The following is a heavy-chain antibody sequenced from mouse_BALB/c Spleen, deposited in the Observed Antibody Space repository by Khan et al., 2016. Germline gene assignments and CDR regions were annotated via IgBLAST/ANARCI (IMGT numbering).Heavy chain of an antibody. CDR2: IYPGNVNT. CDR1: GYTFPTFY. CDR3: ARGYYEWYFEA. V-gene: IGHV1S56*01. J-gene: IGHJ1*01. Sequence: QVQLQQPGPELVKPGASVRISCKASGYTFPTFYIHWLKQRPGQGLEWIGWIYPGNVNTKYNEKFKDKATLTADKSSSTAYMQLSSLTSADSAVFCSARGYYEWYFEAWGAATTITASS. D-gene: IGHD2-4*01.